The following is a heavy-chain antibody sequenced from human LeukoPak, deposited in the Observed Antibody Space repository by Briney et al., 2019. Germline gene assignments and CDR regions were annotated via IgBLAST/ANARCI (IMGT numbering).Heavy chain of an antibody. D-gene: IGHD6-13*01. CDR2: IYYSGTT. J-gene: IGHJ4*02. CDR1: GDSISSYY. V-gene: IGHV4-59*01. Sequence: SETLSLTCTVSGDSISSYYWSWIRQPPGKGLEWIGYIYYSGTTNYNPSLKSRVTISVDTSKNQFSLKLSSVTAADTAVYYCAREGSSNWENYFDYWGRGTLVTVSS. CDR3: AREGSSNWENYFDY.